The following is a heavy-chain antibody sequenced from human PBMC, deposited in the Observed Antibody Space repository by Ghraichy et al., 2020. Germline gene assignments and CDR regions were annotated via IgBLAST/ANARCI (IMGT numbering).Heavy chain of an antibody. D-gene: IGHD5-24*01. CDR1: GGSISSNY. CDR2: IYPTRST. J-gene: IGHJ4*02. Sequence: SETLSLTCTVSGGSISSNYWSWIRQPAGKGLEWIGRIYPTRSTNYNPSLKSRVTMSVDTSKNQFSLKLNSVTAADTAVYFCARGGWHHFASWGQGTLVTVSS. CDR3: ARGGWHHFAS. V-gene: IGHV4-4*07.